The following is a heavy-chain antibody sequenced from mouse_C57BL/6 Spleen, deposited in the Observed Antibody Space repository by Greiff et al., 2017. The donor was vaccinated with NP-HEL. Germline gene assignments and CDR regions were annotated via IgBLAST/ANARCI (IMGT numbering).Heavy chain of an antibody. CDR3: ARMAAQVDY. D-gene: IGHD3-2*02. CDR2: INPSTGGT. Sequence: EVQLQQSGPELVKPGASVKISCKASGYSFTGYYMNWVKQSPEKSLEWIGEINPSTGGTTYNQKFKAKATLTVDKSSSTAYMQLNSLTSEDSAVDYCARMAAQVDYWGQGTTLTVSS. V-gene: IGHV1-42*01. J-gene: IGHJ2*01. CDR1: GYSFTGYY.